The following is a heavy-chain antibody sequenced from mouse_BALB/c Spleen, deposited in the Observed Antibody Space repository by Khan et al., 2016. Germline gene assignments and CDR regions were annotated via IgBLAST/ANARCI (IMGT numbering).Heavy chain of an antibody. CDR3: SPICYGNYDALDY. V-gene: IGHV14-4*02. Sequence: VQLQQPGAELVTSGASVKLSCTASAFNIKDFYIPWVKQRPEQGLEWIGWIDPETGDAGYAPKFQGQATVTADSSSNTVYLQLSSLTSEDAAFYYCSPICYGNYDALDYWGQGTTVTVSS. J-gene: IGHJ4*01. CDR1: AFNIKDFY. CDR2: IDPETGDA. D-gene: IGHD2-1*01.